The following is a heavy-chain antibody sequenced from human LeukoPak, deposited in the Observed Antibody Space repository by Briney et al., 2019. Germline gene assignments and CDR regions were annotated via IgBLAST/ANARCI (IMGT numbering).Heavy chain of an antibody. V-gene: IGHV3-30*03. D-gene: IGHD2-15*01. J-gene: IGHJ4*02. CDR1: GFTFSSYG. CDR3: ARADCSGGSCYSDY. Sequence: GGSLRLSCAASGFTFSSYGMHWVRQAPGKGLEWVAVISYDGSNKYYADSVKSRFTISRDNSKNTLYLQMNSLRAEDTAVYYCARADCSGGSCYSDYWGQGTLVTVSS. CDR2: ISYDGSNK.